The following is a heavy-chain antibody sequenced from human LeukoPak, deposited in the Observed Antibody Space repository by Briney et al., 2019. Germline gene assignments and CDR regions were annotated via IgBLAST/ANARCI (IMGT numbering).Heavy chain of an antibody. Sequence: PGGSLRLSCAASGFTFSSYSMNWVRQAPGKGLEWVSSISSSSSYIYYADSVKGRFTISRDNAKNSLYLQMNSLRAEDTAVYYCARDGIQLWFSPIDYWGQGTLVTVSS. CDR2: ISSSSSYI. D-gene: IGHD5-18*01. V-gene: IGHV3-21*01. CDR1: GFTFSSYS. CDR3: ARDGIQLWFSPIDY. J-gene: IGHJ4*02.